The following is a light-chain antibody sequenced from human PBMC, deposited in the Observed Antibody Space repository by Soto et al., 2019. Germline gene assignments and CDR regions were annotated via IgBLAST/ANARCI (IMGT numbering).Light chain of an antibody. CDR1: QSLLESNGYNY. CDR2: LAS. Sequence: DTVMTQSPLSLPVTPGESASISCRSSQSLLESNGYNYLNWYLQKPGQSPQLLIYLASTRASGVHDRFSGSGSGTDFTLKISRVEAEDVGVYYCMRALQIPAFGQGTKVEIK. V-gene: IGKV2-28*01. CDR3: MRALQIPA. J-gene: IGKJ1*01.